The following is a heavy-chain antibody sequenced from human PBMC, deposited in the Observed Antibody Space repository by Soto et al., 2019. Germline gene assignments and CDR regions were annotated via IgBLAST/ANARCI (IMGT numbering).Heavy chain of an antibody. Sequence: ASVKVSCKASGYTLTSYYMHWVRQAPGQGLEWMGIINPTDESPDYAQKFRGRVTITRDTSASTVYMELRSLRSEDTAVYFCARGVNLGPDFWGQGTLVTVSS. CDR3: ARGVNLGPDF. CDR2: INPTDESP. V-gene: IGHV1-46*01. J-gene: IGHJ4*02. CDR1: GYTLTSYY. D-gene: IGHD3-10*01.